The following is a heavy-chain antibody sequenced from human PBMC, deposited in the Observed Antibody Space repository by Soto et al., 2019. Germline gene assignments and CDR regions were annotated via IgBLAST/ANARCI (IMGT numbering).Heavy chain of an antibody. V-gene: IGHV1-46*01. Sequence: ASVKVSGKASGYTFTSYYMHWVLQAPGQGLEWMGIINPSGGSTSYAQKFQGRVTMTRDTSTSTVYMELSSLRSEDTAVYYCARDYRSTYYYDSSGYPGAFDIWGQGTMVTVSS. J-gene: IGHJ3*02. CDR3: ARDYRSTYYYDSSGYPGAFDI. CDR2: INPSGGST. D-gene: IGHD3-22*01. CDR1: GYTFTSYY.